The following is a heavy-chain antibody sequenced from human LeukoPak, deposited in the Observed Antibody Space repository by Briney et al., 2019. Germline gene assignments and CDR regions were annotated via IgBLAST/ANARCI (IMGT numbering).Heavy chain of an antibody. J-gene: IGHJ4*02. D-gene: IGHD6-13*01. Sequence: PGGSLRLSCAASGFTFSSYGMHWVRQAPGKGLEWVAVIWYDGSNKYYADSVKGRFTISRDNAKNSLYLQMNSLRAEDTAVYYCARERLAAADYWAREPWSPSPQ. CDR3: ARERLAAADY. CDR2: IWYDGSNK. CDR1: GFTFSSYG. V-gene: IGHV3-33*01.